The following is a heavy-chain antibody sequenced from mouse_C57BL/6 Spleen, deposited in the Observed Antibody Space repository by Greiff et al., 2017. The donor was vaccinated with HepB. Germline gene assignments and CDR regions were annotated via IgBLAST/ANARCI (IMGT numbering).Heavy chain of an antibody. J-gene: IGHJ4*01. D-gene: IGHD5-1-1*01. Sequence: EVKLVESGGGLVQSGRSLRLSCATSGFTFSDFYMEWVRQAPGKGLEWIAASRNKANDYTTEYSASVKGRFIVSRDTSQSILYLQMNALRAEDTAIYYCASDAPYLHYAMDYWGQGTSVTVSS. CDR3: ASDAPYLHYAMDY. CDR1: GFTFSDFY. V-gene: IGHV7-1*01. CDR2: SRNKANDYTT.